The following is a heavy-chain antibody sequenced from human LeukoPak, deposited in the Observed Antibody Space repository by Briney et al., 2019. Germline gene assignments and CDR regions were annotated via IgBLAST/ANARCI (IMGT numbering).Heavy chain of an antibody. Sequence: GGSLRLSCAACGLTFSSYAMSWVGQAPGRGLDGVSGISTSASSTYYADSVKGRFTISRDNSKNMLYLQMNSLRAEDTAVYYCAKNLSGWSLYFDYWGQGTLVTVSS. CDR3: AKNLSGWSLYFDY. V-gene: IGHV3-23*01. D-gene: IGHD6-19*01. CDR1: GLTFSSYA. J-gene: IGHJ4*02. CDR2: ISTSASST.